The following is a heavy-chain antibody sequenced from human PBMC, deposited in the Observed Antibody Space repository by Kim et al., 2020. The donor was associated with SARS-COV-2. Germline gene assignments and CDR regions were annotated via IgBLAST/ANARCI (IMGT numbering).Heavy chain of an antibody. CDR3: TTDRTNMVRGVTPGDY. J-gene: IGHJ4*02. CDR1: GFTFSNAW. V-gene: IGHV3-15*01. Sequence: GGSLRLSCAASGFTFSNAWMSWVRQAPGKGLEWVGRIKSKTDGGTTDYAAPVKGRFTISRDDSKNTLYLQMNSLKTEDTAVYYCTTDRTNMVRGVTPGDYWGQGTLVTVSS. CDR2: IKSKTDGGTT. D-gene: IGHD3-10*01.